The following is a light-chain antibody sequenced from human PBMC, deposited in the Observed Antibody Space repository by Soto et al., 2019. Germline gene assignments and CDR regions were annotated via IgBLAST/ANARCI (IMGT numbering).Light chain of an antibody. V-gene: IGKV3-20*01. CDR2: AAS. Sequence: EIVLTQSPGTLSLSPGERATLSCRASQSVNSYLAWFQQKPGQAPRLLIFAASSRATGIPDRFSGSGSGTDFTLTISRLEPGDFAVYYCQYYGSSLWTFGQGTRWIS. CDR3: QYYGSSLWT. CDR1: QSVNSY. J-gene: IGKJ1*01.